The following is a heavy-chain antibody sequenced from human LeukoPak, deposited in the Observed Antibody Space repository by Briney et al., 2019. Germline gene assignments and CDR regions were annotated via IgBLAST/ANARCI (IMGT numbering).Heavy chain of an antibody. CDR2: ILSDGSKE. D-gene: IGHD3-10*01. J-gene: IGHJ3*02. CDR1: GFTFSSYG. V-gene: IGHV3-33*01. CDR3: ATDLNYYGSGSSAFDI. Sequence: GGSLRLSCAASGFTFSSYGMHWVRQAPGKGLEWVAVILSDGSKEFYTDSVKGRFTISRDNSKNTLYLQMNSLRAEDTAVYYCATDLNYYGSGSSAFDIWGQGTMVTVSS.